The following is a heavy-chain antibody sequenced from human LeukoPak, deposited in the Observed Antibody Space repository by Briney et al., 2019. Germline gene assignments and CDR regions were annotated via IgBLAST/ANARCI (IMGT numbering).Heavy chain of an antibody. CDR3: ARVKPVPTVSFDP. J-gene: IGHJ5*02. D-gene: IGHD4-17*01. CDR2: INPNSLIP. Sequence: ASVKVSCKASGYTLSDYDINWMRQAPGQGLEYMGWINPNSLIPGYARKFRGRVTLTMDTSIRTAYMELSGLTYDDTAIYYCARVKPVPTVSFDPWGQGTLVTVSS. V-gene: IGHV1-8*01. CDR1: GYTLSDYD.